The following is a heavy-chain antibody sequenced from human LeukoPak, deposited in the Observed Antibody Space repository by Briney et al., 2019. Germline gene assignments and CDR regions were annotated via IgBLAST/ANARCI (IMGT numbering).Heavy chain of an antibody. CDR2: ISYDGSNK. D-gene: IGHD1-14*01. Sequence: GGSLRLSCAAPGFTFSNYAMHWVRQAPGKGLEWVAVISYDGSNKYYADSVKGRFTISRVNSKNTLYLQMNSLGAEDTAVYYCAAGAARSNFDYWGQGTLVTVSS. CDR1: GFTFSNYA. CDR3: AAGAARSNFDY. J-gene: IGHJ4*02. V-gene: IGHV3-30*04.